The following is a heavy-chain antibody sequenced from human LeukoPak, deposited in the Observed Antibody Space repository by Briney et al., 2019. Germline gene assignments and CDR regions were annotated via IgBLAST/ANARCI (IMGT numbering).Heavy chain of an antibody. J-gene: IGHJ3*02. CDR3: ARVAYSSSWDAFDI. D-gene: IGHD6-13*01. V-gene: IGHV4-38-2*02. CDR1: GYSISSGYD. Sequence: RSSETLSLTCSVSGYSISSGYDWGWIRQPPGKGLEWIGSISHTGSTYYNPSLKRRVTISVDTSKNQFSLKLSSVTAADTAFYYCARVAYSSSWDAFDIWGQGTMLTVSS. CDR2: ISHTGST.